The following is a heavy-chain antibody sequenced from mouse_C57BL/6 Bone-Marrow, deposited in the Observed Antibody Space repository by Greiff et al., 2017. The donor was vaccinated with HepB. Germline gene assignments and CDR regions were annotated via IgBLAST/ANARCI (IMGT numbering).Heavy chain of an antibody. Sequence: QVQLQQSGAELVRPGASVKLSCKASGYTFTDYYINWVKQRPGQGLEWIARIYPGSGNTYYNEKFKGKATLTAEKSSSTAYMQLSSLTSEDSAVYFCAYYGSSYWYFDVWGTGTTVTVSS. J-gene: IGHJ1*03. CDR1: GYTFTDYY. CDR3: AYYGSSYWYFDV. D-gene: IGHD1-1*01. CDR2: IYPGSGNT. V-gene: IGHV1-76*01.